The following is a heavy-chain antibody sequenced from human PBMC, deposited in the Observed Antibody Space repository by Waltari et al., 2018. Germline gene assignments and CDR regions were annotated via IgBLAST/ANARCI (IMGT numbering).Heavy chain of an antibody. V-gene: IGHV4-59*01. CDR2: IYYSGST. J-gene: IGHJ5*02. CDR3: ARDPGGFYYDFWSGPSGWFDP. CDR1: VGSISSYY. Sequence: QVQLQESGPGLVKPSETLSLTCTASVGSISSYYWIWLRQPPGQGLEWIGYIYYSGSTNYNPSLKSRVTISVDTSKNQFSLKLSSVTAADTAVYYCARDPGGFYYDFWSGPSGWFDPWGQGTLVTVSS. D-gene: IGHD3-3*01.